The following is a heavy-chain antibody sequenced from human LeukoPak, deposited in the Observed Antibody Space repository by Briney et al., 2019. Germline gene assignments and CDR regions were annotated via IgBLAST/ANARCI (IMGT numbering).Heavy chain of an antibody. CDR3: AKGYSSGWGPFDY. CDR1: AFTFDDYA. V-gene: IGHV3-9*03. CDR2: ISWNSGSI. J-gene: IGHJ4*02. D-gene: IGHD6-19*01. Sequence: GRSLRLSCAASAFTFDDYAMPWVRHAPGKGLEWVSGISWNSGSIGYADSVKGRFTISRDNAKNSLYLQMNSLRAEDMALYYCAKGYSSGWGPFDYWGQGTLVTVSS.